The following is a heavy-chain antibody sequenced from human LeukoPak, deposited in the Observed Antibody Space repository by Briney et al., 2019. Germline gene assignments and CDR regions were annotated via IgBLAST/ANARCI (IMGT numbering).Heavy chain of an antibody. Sequence: GGSLRVSCAASGFTFSSYEMNWVRQAPGKGLEWVSYISSSGSTIYYADSVKGRFTISRDNAKNSLYLQMNSLRAEDTAVYYCARDKGTYYYDSSPEGYWGQGTLVTVSS. D-gene: IGHD3-22*01. J-gene: IGHJ4*02. CDR3: ARDKGTYYYDSSPEGY. CDR2: ISSSGSTI. CDR1: GFTFSSYE. V-gene: IGHV3-48*03.